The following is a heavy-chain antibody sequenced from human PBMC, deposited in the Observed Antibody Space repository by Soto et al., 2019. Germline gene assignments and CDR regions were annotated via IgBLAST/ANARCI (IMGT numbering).Heavy chain of an antibody. D-gene: IGHD4-4*01. V-gene: IGHV3-30*18. CDR1: GFTFSCYG. CDR2: ISFDGSKK. Sequence: QVQLVESGGGVVQPGRSLRLSCAASGFTFSCYGMHWVRQAPGKGLEWVAVISFDGSKKYYAESVTGRFTISRDNSKNTLYLQVNSLRAEDTAVYYCAKEAGSVTFDFWGQGTLVTVSS. J-gene: IGHJ4*02. CDR3: AKEAGSVTFDF.